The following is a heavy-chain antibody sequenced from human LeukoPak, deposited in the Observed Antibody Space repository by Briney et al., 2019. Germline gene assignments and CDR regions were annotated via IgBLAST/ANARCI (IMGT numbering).Heavy chain of an antibody. CDR1: GDTFNGYY. CDR3: AREDSSTQY. CDR2: INPNSGGT. D-gene: IGHD3-22*01. V-gene: IGHV1-2*02. J-gene: IGHJ1*01. Sequence: GASVKVSCKTSGDTFNGYYIHWVRQAPGQGLEWMGWINPNSGGTNYAQEFQGRVTMTRDTSITTAYMEVSRLRSDDTAVYYCAREDSSTQYWGQGTLVIVSS.